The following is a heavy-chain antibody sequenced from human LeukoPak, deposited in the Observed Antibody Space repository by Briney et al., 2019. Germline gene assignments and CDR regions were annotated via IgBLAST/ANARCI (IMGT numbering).Heavy chain of an antibody. CDR3: ARVEDPLGYCSGGSCSHDY. D-gene: IGHD2-15*01. V-gene: IGHV3-21*01. Sequence: PGGSLRLSCAASGFTFSTYTMNWVHQTPGKGLEWVSSISSTSSYIYYADSVKGRFTVSRDNTENSLYLQMNSLRAEDTAVYYCARVEDPLGYCSGGSCSHDYWGQGALVTVSS. CDR1: GFTFSTYT. CDR2: ISSTSSYI. J-gene: IGHJ4*02.